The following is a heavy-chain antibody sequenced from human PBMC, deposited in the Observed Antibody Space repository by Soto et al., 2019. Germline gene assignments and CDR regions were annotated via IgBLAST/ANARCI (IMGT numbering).Heavy chain of an antibody. CDR1: GYTFTSYA. Sequence: ASVKVSCKASGYTFTSYAVHWVRQAPGQRLEWMGWINAGNGNTKYSQKFQGRVTITRDTSASTAYMELSSLRSEDTAVYYCARDLWSGYSSSSFYYYGMDVWG. V-gene: IGHV1-3*01. CDR3: ARDLWSGYSSSSFYYYGMDV. D-gene: IGHD6-6*01. J-gene: IGHJ6*02. CDR2: INAGNGNT.